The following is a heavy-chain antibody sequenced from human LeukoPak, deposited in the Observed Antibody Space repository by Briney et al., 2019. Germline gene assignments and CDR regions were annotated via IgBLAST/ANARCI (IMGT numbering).Heavy chain of an antibody. CDR3: ARDSRSSGEKEHDY. CDR2: ISSSSSYI. CDR1: GFTFSSYS. J-gene: IGHJ4*02. V-gene: IGHV3-21*01. D-gene: IGHD3-22*01. Sequence: GGSLRLSCAASGFTFSSYSMNWVRQAPGKGLEWVSSISSSSSYIYYAYSVKGRFTISRDNAKNSLYLQMNSLRAEDTAVYYCARDSRSSGEKEHDYWGQGTLVTVSS.